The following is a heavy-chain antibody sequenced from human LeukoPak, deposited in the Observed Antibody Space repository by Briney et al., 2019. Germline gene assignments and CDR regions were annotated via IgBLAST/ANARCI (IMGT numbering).Heavy chain of an antibody. V-gene: IGHV3-21*01. CDR1: EFTFSSYS. CDR3: ARYGGNSEEGDGMDV. Sequence: GGSLRLSCAASEFTFSSYSMNWVRQAPGKGLEWVSSISSSSSYIYYADSVKGRFTISRDNAKNSLYLQMNSLRAEDTAVYYCARYGGNSEEGDGMDVWGQGTTVTVSS. J-gene: IGHJ6*02. CDR2: ISSSSSYI. D-gene: IGHD4-23*01.